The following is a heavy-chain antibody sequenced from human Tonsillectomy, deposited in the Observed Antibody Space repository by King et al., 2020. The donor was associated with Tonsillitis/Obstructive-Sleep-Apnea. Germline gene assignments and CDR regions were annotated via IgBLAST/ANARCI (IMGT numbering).Heavy chain of an antibody. Sequence: VQLVESGGGLVKPGGSLRLFCAASGFTFSNAWMSWVRQAPGKGLEWVGRIKSKTDGGTTDYAAPVKGRFTISRDDSKNTLYLQMNSLKTEDTAVYYCTTDASCSSTSCYKGYWGQGTLVTVSS. V-gene: IGHV3-15*01. CDR3: TTDASCSSTSCYKGY. CDR1: GFTFSNAW. D-gene: IGHD2-2*02. J-gene: IGHJ4*02. CDR2: IKSKTDGGTT.